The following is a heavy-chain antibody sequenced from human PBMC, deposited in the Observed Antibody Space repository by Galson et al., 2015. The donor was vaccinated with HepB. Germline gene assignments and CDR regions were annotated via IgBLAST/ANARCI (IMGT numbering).Heavy chain of an antibody. CDR3: ARSTIFGVVILDY. Sequence: SETLSLTCAVYGGSFSGYYWSWIRQPPGKGLEWIGEINHSGSTNYNPSLKSRVTISVDTSKSQFSLKLSSVTAADTAVYYCARSTIFGVVILDYWGQGTLVTVSS. V-gene: IGHV4-34*01. CDR1: GGSFSGYY. CDR2: INHSGST. D-gene: IGHD3-3*01. J-gene: IGHJ4*02.